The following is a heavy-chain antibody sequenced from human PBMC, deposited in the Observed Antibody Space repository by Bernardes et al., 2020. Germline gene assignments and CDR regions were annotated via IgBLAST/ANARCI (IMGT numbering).Heavy chain of an antibody. J-gene: IGHJ6*02. CDR1: GFTFSSYG. D-gene: IGHD2-8*01. Sequence: GGSLRLSCAASGFTFSSYGMHWVRQAPGKGLEWVAVIWYDGSNKYYADSVKGRFTISRDNSKNTLYLQMNSLRAEDTAVYYCARTAYLRDYYGMDVWGQGTTVTVSS. V-gene: IGHV3-33*01. CDR2: IWYDGSNK. CDR3: ARTAYLRDYYGMDV.